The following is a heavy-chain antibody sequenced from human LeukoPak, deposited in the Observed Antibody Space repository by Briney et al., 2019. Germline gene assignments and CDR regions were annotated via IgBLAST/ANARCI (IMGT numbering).Heavy chain of an antibody. D-gene: IGHD2-15*01. CDR2: IYYSGST. CDR1: GGSISSSSYY. Sequence: SETLSLTCTVSGGSISSSSYYWGWIRQPPGKGLEWIGSIYYSGSTYYNPSLKSRVTISVDTSKNQFSLKLSSVTAADTAVCYCARSLGYCSGGSCYAGGMDVWGKGTTVTVSS. V-gene: IGHV4-39*07. J-gene: IGHJ6*04. CDR3: ARSLGYCSGGSCYAGGMDV.